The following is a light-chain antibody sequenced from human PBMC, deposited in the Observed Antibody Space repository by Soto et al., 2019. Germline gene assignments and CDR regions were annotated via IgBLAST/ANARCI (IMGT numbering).Light chain of an antibody. CDR2: LTS. CDR1: QSIGTH. CDR3: QQSHISSLT. V-gene: IGKV1-39*01. J-gene: IGKJ1*01. Sequence: DIQMTQSPSSLSASVGDRVTITCRASQSIGTHLNWYQQKPGQAPKLLLYLTSSFQSGVPSRFSGSGSGTDFTLTIRGLEPEDFATYYCQQSHISSLTFGQGTKVEIQ.